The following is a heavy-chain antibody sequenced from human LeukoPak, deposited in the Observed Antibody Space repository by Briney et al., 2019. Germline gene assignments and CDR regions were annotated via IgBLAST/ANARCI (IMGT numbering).Heavy chain of an antibody. D-gene: IGHD3-22*01. CDR1: GYTFTGYY. V-gene: IGHV1-2*02. J-gene: IGHJ2*01. CDR2: INPNSGGT. Sequence: ASVKVSCKASGYTFTGYYMHWVRQAPGQGLEWMGGINPNSGGTNYAQKFQGRVTMTRDTSISTAYMELSRLRSDDTAVYYCARVPSYDSSGYTPYWYFDLWGRGTLVTVSS. CDR3: ARVPSYDSSGYTPYWYFDL.